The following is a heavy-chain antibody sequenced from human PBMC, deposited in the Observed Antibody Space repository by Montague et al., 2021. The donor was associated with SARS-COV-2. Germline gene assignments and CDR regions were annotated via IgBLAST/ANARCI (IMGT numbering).Heavy chain of an antibody. D-gene: IGHD3-10*01. CDR2: IDWDDDK. V-gene: IGHV2-70*01. CDR3: ARIRVVRGVIWGYGMDV. J-gene: IGHJ6*02. Sequence: PALVNPTQTLTLTCTFSGFSLSTSGMCVSWIRQPPGKALEWHALIDWDDDKYYSTSLKTRLTISKDTSKNQVVLTMTNMDPVDTATYYCARIRVVRGVIWGYGMDVWGQGTTVTVSS. CDR1: GFSLSTSGMC.